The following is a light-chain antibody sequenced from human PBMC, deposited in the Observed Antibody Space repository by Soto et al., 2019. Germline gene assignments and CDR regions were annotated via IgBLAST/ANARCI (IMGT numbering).Light chain of an antibody. CDR1: QSISSNY. CDR3: QQYGTSPLT. V-gene: IGKV3-20*01. Sequence: EIVLTQSPGTLSLFAGERATLSCRATQSISSNYLAWYQQKHGQAPRLLIYIASRRATGIPDRFSGSGSGTDFTLTILRLEPEDSALDYCQQYGTSPLTFGQGTKVEIK. CDR2: IAS. J-gene: IGKJ1*01.